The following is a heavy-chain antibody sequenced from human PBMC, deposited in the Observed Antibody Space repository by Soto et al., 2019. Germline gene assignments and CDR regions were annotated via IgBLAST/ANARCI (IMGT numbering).Heavy chain of an antibody. Sequence: PSETLSLTCAVSGGSISTSNWWSWVRQPPGKGLEWIGEVYRTGSTNYNPSLESRLTISVDKSKNQFSLKLTSVTAADTAVYYCARGKIIGPWGQGTLVTVSS. J-gene: IGHJ5*02. V-gene: IGHV4-4*02. D-gene: IGHD3-3*01. CDR1: GGSISTSNW. CDR3: ARGKIIGP. CDR2: VYRTGST.